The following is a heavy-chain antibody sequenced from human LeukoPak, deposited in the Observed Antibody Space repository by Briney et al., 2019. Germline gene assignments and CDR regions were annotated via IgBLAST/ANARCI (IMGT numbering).Heavy chain of an antibody. CDR2: ISTSGTT. CDR3: ARGGPPFSFDY. V-gene: IGHV4-61*02. D-gene: IGHD3-16*01. J-gene: IGHJ4*02. Sequence: KPSQTLSLTCTVSGDSISSGDYYWSWIRQPAGKGLEWIGRISTSGTTNYDPSLKSRVTISVDTSKNQFSLKLNSVTAADTAVYYCARGGPPFSFDYWGQGTLVTVSS. CDR1: GDSISSGDYY.